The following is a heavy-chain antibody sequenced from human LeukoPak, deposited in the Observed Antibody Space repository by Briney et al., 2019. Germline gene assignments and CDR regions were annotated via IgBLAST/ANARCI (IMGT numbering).Heavy chain of an antibody. J-gene: IGHJ4*02. CDR2: ISYDGSNK. V-gene: IGHV3-30*18. CDR3: AKEGTVTTIFGDGWDYFGY. CDR1: GFTFSSYG. D-gene: IGHD3-3*01. Sequence: GGSLRLSCAASGFTFSSYGMHWVRQAPGKGLEWVAVISYDGSNKYYADSVKGRFTISRDNSKNTLYLQMNSLRAEDTAVYYCAKEGTVTTIFGDGWDYFGYWGQGTLVTVSS.